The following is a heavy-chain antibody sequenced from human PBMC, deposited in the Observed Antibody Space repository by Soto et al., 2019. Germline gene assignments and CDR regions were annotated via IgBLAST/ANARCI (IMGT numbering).Heavy chain of an antibody. J-gene: IGHJ4*02. CDR2: ISYDGKEK. CDR3: ARGRGLAARPQHLDH. V-gene: IGHV3-30*04. CDR1: GFLFSGYA. D-gene: IGHD6-6*01. Sequence: QVHLVESGGGVVQPGGSLRLSCATFGFLFSGYAMHWVRQTPGKGLEWVAVISYDGKEKYYADSAEGRFTISRESSGVTLYLQMSSLRVEDTAVYYCARGRGLAARPQHLDHWGQGTLVTVSS.